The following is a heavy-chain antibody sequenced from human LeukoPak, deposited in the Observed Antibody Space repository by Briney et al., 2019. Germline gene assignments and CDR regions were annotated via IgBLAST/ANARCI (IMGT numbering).Heavy chain of an antibody. D-gene: IGHD3-3*01. CDR1: GFTFSSYW. CDR2: IKQDGSEK. V-gene: IGHV3-7*01. J-gene: IGHJ4*02. CDR3: AREHNDFWSGYFDY. Sequence: GGSLRLSCAASGFTFSSYWMSWVRQAPGKGLEWVANIKQDGSEKYYVDSVKGRFPISRDNAKNSLYLQMNSLRAEDTAVYYCAREHNDFWSGYFDYWGQGTLVTVSS.